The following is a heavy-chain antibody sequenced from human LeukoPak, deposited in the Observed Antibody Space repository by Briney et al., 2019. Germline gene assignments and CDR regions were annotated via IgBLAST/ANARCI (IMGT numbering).Heavy chain of an antibody. J-gene: IGHJ4*02. D-gene: IGHD5-18*01. CDR3: ARGGYSYGHFDY. V-gene: IGHV4-30-4*01. Sequence: SETLSLTCTVSGGSISSGDYYWGWVRQPPGTGLEWIGYIYYSGGTYYNPSLKSRVTISVDTSKNQFSLKLSSVTAADTAVYYCARGGYSYGHFDYWGQGTLVTVSS. CDR2: IYYSGGT. CDR1: GGSISSGDYY.